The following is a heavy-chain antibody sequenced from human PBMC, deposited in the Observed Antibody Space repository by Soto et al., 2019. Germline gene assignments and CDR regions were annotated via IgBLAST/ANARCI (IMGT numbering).Heavy chain of an antibody. V-gene: IGHV3-21*06. Sequence: GSLRRACAASGFTFTRYSMNWVRQAPGKGLEWVSSTSSTTNYIYYGDSMKGRFTISRDNAKNSLYLEMNSLRAEDTAVYYCARESEDLTSNFDYWGQGTLVTVSS. CDR2: TSSTTNYI. CDR3: ARESEDLTSNFDY. CDR1: GFTFTRYS. J-gene: IGHJ4*02.